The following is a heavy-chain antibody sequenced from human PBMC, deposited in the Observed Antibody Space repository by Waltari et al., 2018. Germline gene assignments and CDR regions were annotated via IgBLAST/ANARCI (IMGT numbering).Heavy chain of an antibody. J-gene: IGHJ4*02. CDR1: GFTFSTSW. CDR3: ATSLDTAGEY. Sequence: EVQLVESGGGLVQPGGSLRLSCAASGFTFSTSWMSWVRQAPGKGLEWVANIRKDGSEKYYVDSVKGRFTISRDNAKNSLYLQMNSLRAEDTAVYYCATSLDTAGEYWGQGTLVTVSS. V-gene: IGHV3-7*01. D-gene: IGHD2-8*02. CDR2: IRKDGSEK.